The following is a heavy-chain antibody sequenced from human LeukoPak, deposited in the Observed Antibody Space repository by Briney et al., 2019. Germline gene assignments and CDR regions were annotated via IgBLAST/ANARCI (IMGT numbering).Heavy chain of an antibody. V-gene: IGHV3-43*01. D-gene: IGHD1-26*01. CDR2: MSWNSDYT. CDR1: GFKFDDYT. J-gene: IGHJ4*02. Sequence: PGGSLRLSCAASGFKFDDYTMHWVRRAPGKGLEWVSLMSWNSDYTSYADSVKGRFTISRDNSKNSLYLQMNSLRTEDTASYYCAKDFQGIAGATQIDFWGQGTLVTVSS. CDR3: AKDFQGIAGATQIDF.